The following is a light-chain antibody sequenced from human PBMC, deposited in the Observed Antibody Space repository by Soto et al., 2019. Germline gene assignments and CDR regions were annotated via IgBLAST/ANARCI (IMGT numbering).Light chain of an antibody. J-gene: IGKJ1*01. CDR1: QTINNY. CDR3: QQSFSAPRT. CDR2: VAS. Sequence: DIQMTQYPSSLSASSGDGVTITCRASQTINNYLNWYQQKPGKAPKLLIYVASSLQTGVPSRFSGGGSGTHFTLTISSLQHEDSATYYCQQSFSAPRTFGQGTKVDIK. V-gene: IGKV1-39*01.